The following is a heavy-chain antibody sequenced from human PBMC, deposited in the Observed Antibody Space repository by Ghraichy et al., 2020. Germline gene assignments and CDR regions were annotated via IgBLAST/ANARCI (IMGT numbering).Heavy chain of an antibody. CDR2: IYYYSGTT. D-gene: IGHD1-1*01. V-gene: IGHV4-59*01. J-gene: IGHJ4*02. CDR1: GGSIRSYY. CDR3: ARVNRGYIYYFDY. Sequence: SQTLSLTCTVSGGSIRSYYWTWIRQPPGKGLEWIGYIYYYSGTTHYNPSLKSRVTISIDTSQHQLSLKLTPVTAADTAVYYCARVNRGYIYYFDYWGQGTLVTVSS.